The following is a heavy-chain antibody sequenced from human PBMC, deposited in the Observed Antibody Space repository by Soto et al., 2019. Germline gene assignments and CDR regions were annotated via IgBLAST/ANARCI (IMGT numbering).Heavy chain of an antibody. D-gene: IGHD3-16*01. CDR1: GGSISSSHW. Sequence: QVQLQESGPGLVKPSGTLSLSCAVSGGSISSSHWWTWVRQPPGKGLEWIGEIYHSGSTNYNPSLKSRLTISVDTSRNLFALSLSSVTAADSAVYYCASSGGGEDYWGQGILVTVSS. V-gene: IGHV4-4*02. J-gene: IGHJ4*02. CDR2: IYHSGST. CDR3: ASSGGGEDY.